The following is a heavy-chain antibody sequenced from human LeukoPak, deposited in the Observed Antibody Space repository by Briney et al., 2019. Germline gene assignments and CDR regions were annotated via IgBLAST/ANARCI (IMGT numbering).Heavy chain of an antibody. CDR3: ARIKRAGGIVVVVAATLYFDY. V-gene: IGHV3-21*01. J-gene: IGHJ4*02. CDR2: ISSSSSYI. D-gene: IGHD2-15*01. CDR1: GFTFSSYS. Sequence: PGGTLTLSCAASGFTFSSYSMNWVRQAPGKGLEWVSSISSSSSYINYADSVKGRFTISRDNAKNSLYLQMNSLRAEDTAVYYCARIKRAGGIVVVVAATLYFDYWGQGTLATVSS.